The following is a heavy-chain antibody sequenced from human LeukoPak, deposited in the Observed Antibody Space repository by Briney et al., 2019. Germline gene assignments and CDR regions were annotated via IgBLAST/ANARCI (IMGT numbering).Heavy chain of an antibody. CDR3: AKDGSGGWYDLYYFDY. CDR1: GFTFSSYA. V-gene: IGHV3-23*01. Sequence: GGSLRLSCAASGFTFSSYAMSWVRQAPGKGLEWVSAISGSGGSTYYADSVKGRFTISRDNSKNTLYLQTNSLRAEDTAVYYCAKDGSGGWYDLYYFDYWGQGTLVTVSS. J-gene: IGHJ4*02. CDR2: ISGSGGST. D-gene: IGHD6-19*01.